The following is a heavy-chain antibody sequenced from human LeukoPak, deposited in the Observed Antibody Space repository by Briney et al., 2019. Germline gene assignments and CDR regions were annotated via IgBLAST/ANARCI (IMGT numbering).Heavy chain of an antibody. V-gene: IGHV4-38-2*01. J-gene: IGHJ6*03. CDR3: ARQHDSYHYYYVDV. CDR1: GYSISSGYY. D-gene: IGHD6-13*01. Sequence: PSETLSLTCAVSGYSISSGYYWIWIRQPPGKGLEWIGSLYHSDSIYYNSSLESRVTMSVDTSKNQFSLKLSFVTAADTAVYYCARQHDSYHYYYVDVWGKGTTVTVSS. CDR2: LYHSDSI.